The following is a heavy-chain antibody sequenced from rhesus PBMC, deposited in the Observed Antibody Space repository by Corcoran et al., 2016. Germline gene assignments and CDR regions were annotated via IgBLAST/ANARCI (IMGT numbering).Heavy chain of an antibody. Sequence: QLQLQESGPGLVKPSETLSLTCAVSGGSVSCRNWWSWICPPPGKGLEWIGLISGSGGSTSYNPSLTSRVTISTDTSKNQFSLKVSSATAADTAVYYCARAGLYSGSWNHWGQGVLVTVSS. D-gene: IGHD6-25*01. J-gene: IGHJ4*01. CDR3: ARAGLYSGSWNH. V-gene: IGHV4-57*01. CDR2: ISGSGGST. CDR1: GGSVSCRNW.